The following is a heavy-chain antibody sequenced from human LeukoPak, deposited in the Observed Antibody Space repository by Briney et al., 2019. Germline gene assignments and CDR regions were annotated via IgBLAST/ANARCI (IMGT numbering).Heavy chain of an antibody. J-gene: IGHJ4*02. D-gene: IGHD6-13*01. CDR2: IYWNDDK. CDR3: AHTGLPIHEYIAAAGGFDY. CDR1: GFSLSTSGVG. V-gene: IGHV2-5*01. Sequence: GSGPTLVKPTQTLTLTCTFSGFSLSTSGVGVGWIRQPPGKALEWLALIYWNDDKRYSPSLKSRLTITKDTSKNQVVLTMTNMDPVDTATYYCAHTGLPIHEYIAAAGGFDYWGQGTLVTVSS.